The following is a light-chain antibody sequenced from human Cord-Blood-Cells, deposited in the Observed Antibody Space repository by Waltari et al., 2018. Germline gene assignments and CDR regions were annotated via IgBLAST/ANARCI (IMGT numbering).Light chain of an antibody. CDR1: QSVSSN. Sequence: EIVMTQSPATLSVSPGERAILSCRASQSVSSNLAWYQQKPGQAPRLLIYGASTRATCIPARFSGSGSGTEFTLTISSLQSEDFAVYYCQQYNNWPPWTFGQGTKVEIK. CDR3: QQYNNWPPWT. V-gene: IGKV3-15*01. J-gene: IGKJ1*01. CDR2: GAS.